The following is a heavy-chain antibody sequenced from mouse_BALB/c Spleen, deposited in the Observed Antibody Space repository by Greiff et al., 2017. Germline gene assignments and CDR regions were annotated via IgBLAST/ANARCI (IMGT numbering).Heavy chain of an antibody. J-gene: IGHJ3*01. V-gene: IGHV1S41*01. CDR3: ASEGLVANDEGFAY. CDR2: IAPGSGST. CDR1: GYTFTSYW. Sequence: DLVKPGASVKLSCKASGYTFTSYWINWIKQRPGQGLAWIGRIAPGSGSTYYNEMFKGKATLTLDTSSSTAYILLSSLSSEDSAVYCCASEGLVANDEGFAYWGQGTLVTVSA.